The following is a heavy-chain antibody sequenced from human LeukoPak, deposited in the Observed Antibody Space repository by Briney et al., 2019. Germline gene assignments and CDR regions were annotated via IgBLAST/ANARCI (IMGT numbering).Heavy chain of an antibody. CDR3: ARAKDFLNWFDP. J-gene: IGHJ5*02. CDR1: GGSISSYY. Sequence: PSETLSLTCTVSGGSISSYYWSWIRQPPGKGLEWIGYIYYSGSTNYNPSLKSRVTISVDTSKNQFSLKLNSVTAADTAVYYCARAKDFLNWFDPWGQGTLVTVSS. V-gene: IGHV4-59*01. CDR2: IYYSGST. D-gene: IGHD2-15*01.